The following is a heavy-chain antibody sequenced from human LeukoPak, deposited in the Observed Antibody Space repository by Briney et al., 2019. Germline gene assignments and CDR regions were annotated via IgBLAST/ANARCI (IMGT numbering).Heavy chain of an antibody. Sequence: KPSETLSLTRTVSGGSISSYYWSWIRQPPGKGLEWIGYIYYSGSTNYNPSLKSRVTISVDTSKNQFSLKLSSVTAADTAVYYCARHGGHFDYWGQGTLVTVSS. J-gene: IGHJ4*02. CDR1: GGSISSYY. V-gene: IGHV4-59*08. D-gene: IGHD3-3*01. CDR2: IYYSGST. CDR3: ARHGGHFDY.